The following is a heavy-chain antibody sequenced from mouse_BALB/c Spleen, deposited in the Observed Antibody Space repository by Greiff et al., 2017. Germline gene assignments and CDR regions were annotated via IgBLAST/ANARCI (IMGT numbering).Heavy chain of an antibody. J-gene: IGHJ1*01. CDR3: ARHEVGRGYFDV. V-gene: IGHV5-9-3*01. D-gene: IGHD4-1*01. CDR2: ISSGGSYT. CDR1: GFTFSSYA. Sequence: EVHLVESGGGLVKPGGSLKLSCAASGFTFSSYAMSWVRQTPEKRLEWVATISSGGSYTYYPDSVKGRFTISRDNAKNTLYLQMSSLRSEDTAMYYCARHEVGRGYFDVWGAGTTVTVSS.